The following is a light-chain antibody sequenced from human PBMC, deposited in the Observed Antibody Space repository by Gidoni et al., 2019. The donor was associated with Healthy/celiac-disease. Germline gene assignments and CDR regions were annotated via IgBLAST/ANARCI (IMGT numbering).Light chain of an antibody. Sequence: EIVLTQSPGTLSLSPGERATLSCRASQSVSSSYLAWYQQKPGQAPRLLIYGASSRATGLPDRFSGSGSGTDFTLTISRLEPEDFAVYYCQQYGRSPCSFGQGTKLEIK. V-gene: IGKV3-20*01. J-gene: IGKJ2*04. CDR3: QQYGRSPCS. CDR2: GAS. CDR1: QSVSSSY.